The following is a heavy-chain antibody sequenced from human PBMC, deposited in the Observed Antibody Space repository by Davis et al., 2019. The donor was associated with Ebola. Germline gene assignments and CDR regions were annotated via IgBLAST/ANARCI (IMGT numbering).Heavy chain of an antibody. CDR2: IIPIFGTA. V-gene: IGHV1-24*01. Sequence: ASVKVSCKVSGYTLAELSMHWVRQAPGQGLEWMGGIIPIFGTANYAQKFQGRVTMTRDTSTSTVYMELSSLRSEDTAVYYCAISGADILTGYYNDYWGQGTLVTVSS. D-gene: IGHD3-9*01. CDR1: GYTLAELS. J-gene: IGHJ4*02. CDR3: AISGADILTGYYNDY.